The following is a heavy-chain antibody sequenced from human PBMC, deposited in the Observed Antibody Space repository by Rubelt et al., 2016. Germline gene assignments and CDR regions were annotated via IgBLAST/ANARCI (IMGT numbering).Heavy chain of an antibody. CDR1: GGSISSSAYY. CDR3: AGDERLHHFDY. Sequence: QLQLQESGPGLVKPSETLSLTCTVSGGSISSSAYYWGWIRQPPGKGLEWIGTIYYSGSTYYNPSLNSRVTISLGTSKKQFSLNLRSVTAADTAVYFCAGDERLHHFDYWGQGTLVIVSS. D-gene: IGHD2-15*01. V-gene: IGHV4-39*07. CDR2: IYYSGST. J-gene: IGHJ4*02.